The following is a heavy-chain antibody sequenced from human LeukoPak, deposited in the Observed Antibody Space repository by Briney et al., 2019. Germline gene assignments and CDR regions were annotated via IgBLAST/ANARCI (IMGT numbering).Heavy chain of an antibody. J-gene: IGHJ4*02. D-gene: IGHD3-16*01. V-gene: IGHV3-23*01. Sequence: GGSLRLSCAASGFTFSRYAMSWVRQAPGKGLEWVSSISGSGGSTYYADSVKGRFTISRDNSKNTLYLQMNSLRAEDTAVYYCAKDPFGGVSIAFDYWGQGSLVTVSS. CDR2: ISGSGGST. CDR3: AKDPFGGVSIAFDY. CDR1: GFTFSRYA.